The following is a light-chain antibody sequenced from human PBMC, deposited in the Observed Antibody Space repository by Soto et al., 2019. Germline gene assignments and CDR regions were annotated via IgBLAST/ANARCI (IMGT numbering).Light chain of an antibody. J-gene: IGKJ5*01. Sequence: IVLTQSPATLSVSPGERVSLSWRASQSVNSKLAWYQQKPGQAPRLLIYGASTRATGIPARFSGSGSGTEFTLTISSLQSEDFAVYFCQQYNNWPPITFGQGTRLEIK. CDR3: QQYNNWPPIT. CDR2: GAS. V-gene: IGKV3-15*01. CDR1: QSVNSK.